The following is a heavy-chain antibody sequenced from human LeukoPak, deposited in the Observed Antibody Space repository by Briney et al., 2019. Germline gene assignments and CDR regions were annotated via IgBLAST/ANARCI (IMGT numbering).Heavy chain of an antibody. CDR2: ISGSGGST. Sequence: GGSLRLSCAASGFTFSSYAMSWARQAPGKGLEWVSAISGSGGSTYYADSVKGRFTISRDNSKNTLYLQMNSLRAEDTAVYYCAKHKYSSSWYRRNWFDPWGQGTLVTVSS. J-gene: IGHJ5*02. CDR3: AKHKYSSSWYRRNWFDP. D-gene: IGHD6-13*01. V-gene: IGHV3-23*01. CDR1: GFTFSSYA.